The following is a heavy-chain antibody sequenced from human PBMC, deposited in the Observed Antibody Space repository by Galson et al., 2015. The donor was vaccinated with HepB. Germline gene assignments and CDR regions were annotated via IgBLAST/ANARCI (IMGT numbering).Heavy chain of an antibody. CDR2: VSNDGSNK. CDR1: GFTFSTYG. D-gene: IGHD3-16*01. CDR3: AKDAGGLTYYFDY. V-gene: IGHV3-30*18. Sequence: SLRLSCAASGFTFSTYGVHWVRQTPGKGLEWVAVVSNDGSNKYYADSVKGRFTISRDNSKNTLYLQMNSLRADDTAVYYCAKDAGGLTYYFDYWGQEPWSPSPQ. J-gene: IGHJ4*01.